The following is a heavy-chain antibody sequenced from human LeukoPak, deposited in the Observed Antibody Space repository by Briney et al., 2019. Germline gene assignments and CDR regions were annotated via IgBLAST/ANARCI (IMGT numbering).Heavy chain of an antibody. V-gene: IGHV4-59*01. J-gene: IGHJ4*02. CDR1: GGSISSYY. CDR2: IYYSGST. CDR3: ARGLAPETYYDYVWGSYLNFDY. D-gene: IGHD3-16*02. Sequence: SETLSLTCTVSGGSISSYYCSWIRQPPGEGLEWIGYIYYSGSTNYNPSLKSRVTISVDTSKNQFSLKLSSVTAADTAVYYCARGLAPETYYDYVWGSYLNFDYWGQGTLVTVSS.